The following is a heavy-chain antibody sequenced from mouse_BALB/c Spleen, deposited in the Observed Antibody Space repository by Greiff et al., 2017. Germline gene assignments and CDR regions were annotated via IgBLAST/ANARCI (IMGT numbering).Heavy chain of an antibody. CDR2: ISSGGGST. Sequence: EVQLVESGGGLVKPGGSLKLSCAASGFAFSSYDMSWVRQTPEKRLEWVAYISSGGGSTYYPDTVKGRFTISRDNAKNTLYLQMSSLKSEDTAMYYCARQGYGYYFDYWGQGTTLTVSS. V-gene: IGHV5-12-1*01. J-gene: IGHJ2*01. CDR1: GFAFSSYD. D-gene: IGHD1-1*01. CDR3: ARQGYGYYFDY.